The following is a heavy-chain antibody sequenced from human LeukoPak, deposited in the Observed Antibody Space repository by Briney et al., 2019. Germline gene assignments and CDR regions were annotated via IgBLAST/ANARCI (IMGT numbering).Heavy chain of an antibody. CDR1: GFTFDDYA. D-gene: IGHD5-12*01. CDR3: ARARGIVATTFFDY. J-gene: IGHJ4*02. Sequence: PGGSLRLSCAASGFTFDDYAMHWVRQAPGKGLEWVSGISWNSGSIGYADSVKGRFTISRDIAKNSLYLQMNSLRAEDTALYYCARARGIVATTFFDYWGQGTLVTVSS. CDR2: ISWNSGSI. V-gene: IGHV3-9*01.